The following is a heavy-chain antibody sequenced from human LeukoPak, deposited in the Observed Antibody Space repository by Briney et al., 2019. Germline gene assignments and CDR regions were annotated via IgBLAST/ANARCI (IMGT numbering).Heavy chain of an antibody. CDR2: IEEHGSQK. J-gene: IGHJ4*02. Sequence: QPGGSLRLSCAASGFTFSSYWMSWVRQAPGKGLEWVANIEEHGSQKYYVDSVKGRFTISRDNAKNSLYLQMNSLRAEDTAVYYCARAPRRIVVAPLGAFDYWGQGTLVTVSS. CDR3: ARAPRRIVVAPLGAFDY. CDR1: GFTFSSYW. D-gene: IGHD3-22*01. V-gene: IGHV3-7*03.